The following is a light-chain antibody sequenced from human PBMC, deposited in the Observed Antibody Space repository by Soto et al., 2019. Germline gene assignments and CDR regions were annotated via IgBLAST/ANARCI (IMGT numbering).Light chain of an antibody. V-gene: IGKV1-39*01. CDR3: QQSYSTPLT. CDR2: AAP. CDR1: QSISSY. J-gene: IGKJ4*01. Sequence: DIQMTQSPSSLSASVGDRVTITCRASQSISSYFNWYQQKPGKAPKLLIYAAPSLQSGVPSRFSGSGSGTDFTLTISSLQPEDFATYYCQQSYSTPLTFGGGTKVDIK.